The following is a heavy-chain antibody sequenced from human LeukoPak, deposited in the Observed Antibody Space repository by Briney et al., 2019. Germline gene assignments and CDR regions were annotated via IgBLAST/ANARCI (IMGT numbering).Heavy chain of an antibody. J-gene: IGHJ4*02. CDR2: IEGKTDGGTT. CDR1: GLTFNNAW. D-gene: IGHD3-3*01. V-gene: IGHV3-15*04. CDR3: STKQYDDFDY. Sequence: GGSLRLSCVASGLTFNNAWMSWVRQAPGKGLEWVGRIEGKTDGGTTDYAAPVKGRFTISRDDSKNTLYLQMNSLKTEDTAVYYCSTKQYDDFDYWGQGTLVTVSS.